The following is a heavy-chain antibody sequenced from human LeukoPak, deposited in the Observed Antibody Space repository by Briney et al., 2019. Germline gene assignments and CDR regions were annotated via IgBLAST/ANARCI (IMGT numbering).Heavy chain of an antibody. CDR2: ISPSGTTI. Sequence: GRSLRLSCAASGFTFSIYEFHWVRQAPGKGLEWVSYISPSGTTIYYTNSVKGRFTISRDSAKNSLYLQMNSLRGEDAAVYYCAREGRPSGAGVVGTYAFDIWCQGTMVTVSS. CDR3: AREGRPSGAGVVGTYAFDI. V-gene: IGHV3-48*03. J-gene: IGHJ3*02. CDR1: GFTFSIYE. D-gene: IGHD7-27*01.